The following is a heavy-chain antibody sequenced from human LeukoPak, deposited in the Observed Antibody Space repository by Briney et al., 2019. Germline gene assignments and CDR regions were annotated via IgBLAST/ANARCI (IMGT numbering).Heavy chain of an antibody. V-gene: IGHV1-2*02. D-gene: IGHD3-10*01. CDR3: ARIEVRGGSGDNWFDP. CDR2: INPNSGGK. Sequence: ASVKVSCTASRYTFSPYYMHWGRQAPGQRLEWWGWINPNSGGKNYAQKFQGRVAMTRDKYNSTAYMELSRLRSDDTAVYYCARIEVRGGSGDNWFDPWGQGTLVSVSS. J-gene: IGHJ5*02. CDR1: RYTFSPYY.